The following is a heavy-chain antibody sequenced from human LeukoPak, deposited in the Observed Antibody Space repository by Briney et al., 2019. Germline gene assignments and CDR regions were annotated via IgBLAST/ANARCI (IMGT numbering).Heavy chain of an antibody. D-gene: IGHD2-2*01. Sequence: QPGGSLRLSCAASGFNFANHAMSWVRQAPGKGLQWIAVISGGGRTTEYADSVEGRFTVSRDNSMNTLSLHMDSLRVEDTAIYYCAKNVLFTRYFDSWGQGTLVTVSS. CDR3: AKNVLFTRYFDS. J-gene: IGHJ4*02. CDR1: GFNFANHA. CDR2: ISGGGRTT. V-gene: IGHV3-23*01.